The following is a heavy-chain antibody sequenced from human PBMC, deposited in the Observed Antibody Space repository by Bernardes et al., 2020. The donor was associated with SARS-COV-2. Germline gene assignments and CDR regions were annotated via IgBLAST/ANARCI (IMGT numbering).Heavy chain of an antibody. Sequence: SETLSLTCTVSGGSISSYYWSWIRQPPGKGLEWIGYTYYSGSTNYNPSLKSRVTISVDTSKNQFSLKLSSVTAAATAVYYCARDALGSITIFGVVTRHGMDVWGQGTTVTVSS. CDR1: GGSISSYY. D-gene: IGHD3-3*01. CDR2: TYYSGST. J-gene: IGHJ6*02. V-gene: IGHV4-59*12. CDR3: ARDALGSITIFGVVTRHGMDV.